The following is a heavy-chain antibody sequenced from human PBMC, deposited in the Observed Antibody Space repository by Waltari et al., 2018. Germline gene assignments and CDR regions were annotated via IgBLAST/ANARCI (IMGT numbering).Heavy chain of an antibody. D-gene: IGHD2-2*01. CDR3: AIDYCDRISCDGLDS. Sequence: CVGEVQGKGLEWGAVITYEGSKKYYGHPVNDRFTISRDNAKNTLSVQMNSPRTEDTAVYYCAIDYCDRISCDGLDSWGQGPLVTVSS. J-gene: IGHJ4*02. CDR2: ITYEGSKK. V-gene: IGHV3-30*04.